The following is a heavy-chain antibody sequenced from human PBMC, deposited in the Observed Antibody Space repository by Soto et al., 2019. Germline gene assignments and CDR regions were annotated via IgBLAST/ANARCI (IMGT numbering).Heavy chain of an antibody. CDR3: AAGEASSRNLAPYYLDF. J-gene: IGHJ4*02. CDR1: GGSMRNYF. Sequence: SETLSLTCTVSGGSMRNYFRTWIRQPPGKGLEWIGYIHYSGTTSSFPSYNPSLRSRVTISEDTSKNQFSLKLLSVTTADTAVYFCAAGEASSRNLAPYYLDFWGQGTLVTVSS. D-gene: IGHD6-13*01. V-gene: IGHV4-59*01. CDR2: IHYSGTT.